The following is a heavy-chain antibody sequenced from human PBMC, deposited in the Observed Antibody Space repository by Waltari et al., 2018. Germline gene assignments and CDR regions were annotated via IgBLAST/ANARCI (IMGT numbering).Heavy chain of an antibody. V-gene: IGHV4-4*02. CDR1: GDSLTSNNW. CDR3: ARDRGRGLYLDS. Sequence: QLQLQESGPGLVKPSGTLSLTRPVSGDSLTSNNWWSWVRQPPWKGLEWIGQSHRSGRTNYNPSLESRVTISIDTANKQLSLKLTSTTAADTAVYYCARDRGRGLYLDSWGQGILVTVSP. CDR2: SHRSGRT. D-gene: IGHD2-15*01. J-gene: IGHJ4*02.